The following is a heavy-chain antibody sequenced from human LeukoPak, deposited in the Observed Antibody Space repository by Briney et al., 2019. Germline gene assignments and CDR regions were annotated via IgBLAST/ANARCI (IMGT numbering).Heavy chain of an antibody. Sequence: ASVKVSCKTSGYIFTGYGITWVRQAPGQGLEWMGWISGYNGDTNYAQKFQGRFTMTTDTSTSTAYMELRSLRSADTAVYYCARGGNYYDCPGNIWGQGTMVIVS. CDR3: ARGGNYYDCPGNI. J-gene: IGHJ3*02. CDR1: GYIFTGYG. V-gene: IGHV1-18*01. CDR2: ISGYNGDT. D-gene: IGHD3-16*01.